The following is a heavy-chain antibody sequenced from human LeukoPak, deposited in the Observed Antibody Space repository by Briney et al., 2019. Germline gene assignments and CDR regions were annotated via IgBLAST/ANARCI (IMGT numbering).Heavy chain of an antibody. V-gene: IGHV6-1*01. Sequence: SQTLSLTCAISGDSVSSNSAAWNWIRQSPSRGLEWLGRTYYRSKWYNDYAVSVKSRITINPDTSKNQFSLQLNSVTPEDTAVYYCARDSWNYYGSGSYMRHFDYWGQGTLVTVSS. CDR3: ARDSWNYYGSGSYMRHFDY. CDR2: TYYRSKWYN. CDR1: GDSVSSNSAA. D-gene: IGHD3-10*01. J-gene: IGHJ4*02.